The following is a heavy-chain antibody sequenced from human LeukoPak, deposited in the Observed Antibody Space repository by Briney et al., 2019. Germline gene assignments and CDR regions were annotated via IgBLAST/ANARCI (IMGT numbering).Heavy chain of an antibody. J-gene: IGHJ6*03. CDR1: GGSISSYY. V-gene: IGHV4-59*01. CDR2: IYYSGST. Sequence: PSETLSLTCTVSGGSISSYYWSWLRQPPGKGLEWIGYIYYSGSTNYNPSLKSRVTISVDTSKNQFSLKLSSVTAADTALYYCAGDVEAAAGTAAYYYYYMDVWGKGTTVTVSS. D-gene: IGHD6-13*01. CDR3: AGDVEAAAGTAAYYYYYMDV.